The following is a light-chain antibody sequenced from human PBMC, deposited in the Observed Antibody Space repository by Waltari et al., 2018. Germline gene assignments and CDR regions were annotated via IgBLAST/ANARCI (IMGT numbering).Light chain of an antibody. V-gene: IGKV3D-15*01. CDR2: GVS. Sequence: ETVLTQSPATLSVSPGESVTLSCRASQSVSTNLAWYQQKPGQAPRLLIYGVSTRATGIPGRFSGSGSGTEFTLTISSLQPDDFATYYCQQYNSYSPYTFGQGTKLEIK. CDR1: QSVSTN. J-gene: IGKJ2*01. CDR3: QQYNSYSPYT.